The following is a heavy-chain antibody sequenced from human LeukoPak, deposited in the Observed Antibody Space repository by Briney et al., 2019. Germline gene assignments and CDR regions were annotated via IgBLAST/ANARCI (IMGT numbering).Heavy chain of an antibody. D-gene: IGHD2-15*01. V-gene: IGHV4-34*01. J-gene: IGHJ4*02. CDR1: GESLSGFY. Sequence: SETLSLTCAVYGESLSGFYWNWIRQPPGKGLEWIGEINQSGSANYNPSLKSRVTVSVDNFKSHFSLKLTFVTAADTGVYYCARALGYCSGGSCYYFDYWGQGTLVTVSS. CDR3: ARALGYCSGGSCYYFDY. CDR2: INQSGSA.